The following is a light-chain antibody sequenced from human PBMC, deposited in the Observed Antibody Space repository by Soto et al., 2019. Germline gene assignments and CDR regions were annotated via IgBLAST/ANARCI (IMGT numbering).Light chain of an antibody. CDR3: SSYRSSSTV. CDR2: DVN. V-gene: IGLV2-14*01. CDR1: SSDIGAYKY. Sequence: QSALTQPASVSGSPGQSITISCTGTSSDIGAYKYVSWYQQHPGKAPKLMIYDVNSRPSGVSNRFSGSKSGNTASLTISGLQAEDEADYYCSSYRSSSTVFGTGTKVTVL. J-gene: IGLJ1*01.